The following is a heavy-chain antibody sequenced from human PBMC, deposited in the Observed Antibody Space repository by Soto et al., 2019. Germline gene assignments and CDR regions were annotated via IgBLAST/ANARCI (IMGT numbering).Heavy chain of an antibody. Sequence: PGESLKISCKGSGYSFTSYWIGWVRQMPGKGLEWMGIIYPGDSDTRYSPSLQGQVTISADKSISTAYLQWSSLKASDTAMYYFARSSYYDSSGYYYRIFDYWGQGTLVTVSS. CDR1: GYSFTSYW. CDR3: ARSSYYDSSGYYYRIFDY. CDR2: IYPGDSDT. J-gene: IGHJ4*02. V-gene: IGHV5-51*01. D-gene: IGHD3-22*01.